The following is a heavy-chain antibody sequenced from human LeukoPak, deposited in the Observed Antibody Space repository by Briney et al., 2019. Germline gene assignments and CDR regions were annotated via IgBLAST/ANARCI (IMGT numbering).Heavy chain of an antibody. J-gene: IGHJ4*02. CDR2: IKQDGSEK. Sequence: GGALRLSCAGSGFTFSPYWMSWGRQAPGKGLEWVANIKQDGSEKYYVDSVKGRFAISRDNAKNSLYLQMNSLRAEDTAVYYCARDGDVSGYSDWGQGTPVTVSS. CDR1: GFTFSPYW. D-gene: IGHD3-22*01. V-gene: IGHV3-7*01. CDR3: ARDGDVSGYSD.